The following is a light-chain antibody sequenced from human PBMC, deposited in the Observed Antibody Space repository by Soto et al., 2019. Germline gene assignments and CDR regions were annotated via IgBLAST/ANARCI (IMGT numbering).Light chain of an antibody. CDR2: GAS. J-gene: IGKJ1*01. CDR3: QQYGNSPRT. V-gene: IGKV3-20*01. Sequence: DIVLTKSPCTLSLSPGERATLSCRASQSVSSNFLAWYQQKPCQAPRLLLSGASSRATGIPDRFSGSGSGTDFTLNISRLEPEDFEVYYCQQYGNSPRTFGQGTKVEIK. CDR1: QSVSSNF.